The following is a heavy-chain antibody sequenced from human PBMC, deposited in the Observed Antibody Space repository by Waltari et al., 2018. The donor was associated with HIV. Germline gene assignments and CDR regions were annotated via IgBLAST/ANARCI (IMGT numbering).Heavy chain of an antibody. J-gene: IGHJ4*02. CDR3: ARDGVGAPDY. CDR1: GFTFSSSG. V-gene: IGHV3-33*01. Sequence: QVQLVESGGGVVQPGRSLRLSCAASGFTFSSSGMHWFRQAPGKGLEWVAVIWYDGSNKYYADSVKGRFTISRDNSKNTLYLQMNSLRAEDTAVYYCARDGVGAPDYWGQGTLVTVSS. D-gene: IGHD1-26*01. CDR2: IWYDGSNK.